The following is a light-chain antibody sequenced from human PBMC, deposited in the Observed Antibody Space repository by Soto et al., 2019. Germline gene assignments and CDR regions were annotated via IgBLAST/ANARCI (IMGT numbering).Light chain of an antibody. CDR1: NSDIGNYNL. CDR3: SSYAGSRVL. J-gene: IGLJ2*01. V-gene: IGLV2-23*01. CDR2: EGI. Sequence: QPVLTQPASVSGSPGQSITISCTGSNSDIGNYNLVSWYQQHPGKAPKLIIYEGIKRPSGVSNRFFGSKSGNTASLTISGLQTEDEADYYCSSYAGSRVLFGGGTQLTVL.